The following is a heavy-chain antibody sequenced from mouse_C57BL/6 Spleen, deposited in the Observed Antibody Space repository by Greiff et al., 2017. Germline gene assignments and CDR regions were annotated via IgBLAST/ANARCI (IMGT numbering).Heavy chain of an antibody. CDR3: SEDSAVYYCALDDYDEGFAY. V-gene: IGHV1-87*01. CDR2: GQGLEWMG. J-gene: IGHJ3*01. Sequence: VQLQQSGPKLPGPWASGRNSSKAFSPFSGRVPFAIRVPNYWWQWVKQRPGQGLEWMGAIYPGNGDTSYNQKFKGKATLTADKSSSTAYMQLSSLTSEDSAVYYCALDDYDEGFAYWGQGTLVTVSA. CDR1: SPFSGRVP. D-gene: IGHD2-4*01.